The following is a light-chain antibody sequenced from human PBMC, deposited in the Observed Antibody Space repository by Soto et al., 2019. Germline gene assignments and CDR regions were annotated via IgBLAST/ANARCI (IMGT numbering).Light chain of an antibody. Sequence: EIVLTQSPGTVSLSPGERPTLSCRASQSVSSSYLAWYQQKPGQAPRLLIYGASSRATGIPDRFSGSGSGTDFTLTISRLEPEDFAVYYCQQYGSSPLYTFGQGTKLEIK. CDR1: QSVSSSY. CDR3: QQYGSSPLYT. CDR2: GAS. V-gene: IGKV3-20*01. J-gene: IGKJ2*01.